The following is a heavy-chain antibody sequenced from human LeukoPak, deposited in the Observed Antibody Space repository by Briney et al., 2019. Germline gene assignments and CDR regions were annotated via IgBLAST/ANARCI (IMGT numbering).Heavy chain of an antibody. J-gene: IGHJ4*01. D-gene: IGHD5-24*01. CDR3: AREGVIGDGYNFFDY. Sequence: ASVKVSCKASGYTFTDYYINWVRQAPGQGLEWMGWINPHSGGTNSEQNFQGRVTMSRDTSISTVYMELSRLRSDDTALYYCAREGVIGDGYNFFDYWGPGTLVTVSS. CDR2: INPHSGGT. CDR1: GYTFTDYY. V-gene: IGHV1-2*02.